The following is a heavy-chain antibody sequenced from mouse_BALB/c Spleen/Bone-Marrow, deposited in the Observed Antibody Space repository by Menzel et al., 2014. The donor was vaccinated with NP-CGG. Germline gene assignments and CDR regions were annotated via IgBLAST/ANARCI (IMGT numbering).Heavy chain of an antibody. J-gene: IGHJ2*01. D-gene: IGHD1-1*01. CDR3: ARDNYGSRFDY. CDR1: GFTFSSYG. V-gene: IGHV5-6-3*01. CDR2: INNNDGNT. Sequence: EVQRVESGGGLVQPGGSLKLSCAASGFTFSSYGMSWVRQTPDKRLELVATINNNDGNTYYPDSVKGRFTISRDNAKNTPYLQMSSLKCEDTAMYYCARDNYGSRFDYWGQGTTLTVSS.